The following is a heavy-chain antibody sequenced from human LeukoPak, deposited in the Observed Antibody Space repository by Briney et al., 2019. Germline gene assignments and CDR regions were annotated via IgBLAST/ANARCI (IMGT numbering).Heavy chain of an antibody. J-gene: IGHJ3*02. Sequence: GASVKVSCKASGYTFTGYYMHWVRQAPGQGLEWMGWINPKSGGTNYAQKFQGRVTMTRDTSISTAYMEMSRLRYDDTAVYYCARNLWFGESSDAFDMWGQGTMVTVSS. CDR2: INPKSGGT. CDR1: GYTFTGYY. CDR3: ARNLWFGESSDAFDM. V-gene: IGHV1-2*02. D-gene: IGHD3-10*01.